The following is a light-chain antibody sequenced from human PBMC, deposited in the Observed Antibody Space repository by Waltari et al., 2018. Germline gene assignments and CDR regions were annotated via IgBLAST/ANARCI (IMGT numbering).Light chain of an antibody. CDR3: AAWDDSLNGLWV. J-gene: IGLJ3*02. V-gene: IGLV1-44*01. CDR1: SSNIGSNT. Sequence: QSVLTQPPSASGTPGQRVTISCSGSSSNIGSNTVNWYQQLPGTAPKLLIYSNHRRPSGVPVRFSGSKSGTSASLAISGLQSEDEADYYCAAWDDSLNGLWVFGGGTKLTVL. CDR2: SNH.